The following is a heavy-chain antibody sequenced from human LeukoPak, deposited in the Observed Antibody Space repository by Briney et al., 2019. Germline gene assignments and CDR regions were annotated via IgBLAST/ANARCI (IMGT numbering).Heavy chain of an antibody. Sequence: PSETLSLTCAVSGYSISSGYYWGWIRQPPGKGLEWIGSIYYSGSTYYNPAHKRRATTSVTTTKNQSSLERSLVTAADTAVYYGARAGYTANAAFDIWGQGTMVTVSS. V-gene: IGHV4-38-2*01. CDR2: IYYSGST. D-gene: IGHD5-18*01. CDR1: GYSISSGYY. J-gene: IGHJ3*02. CDR3: ARAGYTANAAFDI.